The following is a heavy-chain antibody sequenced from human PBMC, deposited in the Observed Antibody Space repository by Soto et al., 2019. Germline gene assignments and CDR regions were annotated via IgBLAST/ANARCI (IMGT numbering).Heavy chain of an antibody. Sequence: QVQLMQSGAEVRKPGASVRLSCETSGYNFNQYYIHWVRQAPGQGLEWMGIINLRGGTTEYAHKFRGRVTVTGDTSTRTASMELRSLRSDDTAIYFCARGPDDSDVPRWDYWGQGTLVTVSS. CDR3: ARGPDDSDVPRWDY. V-gene: IGHV1-46*02. CDR1: GYNFNQYY. D-gene: IGHD4-17*01. CDR2: INLRGGTT. J-gene: IGHJ4*02.